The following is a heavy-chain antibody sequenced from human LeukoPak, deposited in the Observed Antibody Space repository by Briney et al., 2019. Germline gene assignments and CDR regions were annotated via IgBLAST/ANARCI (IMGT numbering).Heavy chain of an antibody. CDR1: GFTFSSYG. V-gene: IGHV3-30*02. CDR3: ARVIGDGYNPIDY. D-gene: IGHD5-24*01. J-gene: IGHJ4*02. Sequence: PGGSLRLSCAASGFTFSSYGMHWVRQAPGKGLDWVAFIRYDGSNKYYADSVKGRFTISRDNSKNVLYLQMNSLRAEDTAVYYCARVIGDGYNPIDYWGQGTLVTVSS. CDR2: IRYDGSNK.